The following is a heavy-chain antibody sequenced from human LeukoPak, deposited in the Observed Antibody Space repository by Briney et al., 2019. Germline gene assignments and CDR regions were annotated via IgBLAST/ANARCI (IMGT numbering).Heavy chain of an antibody. V-gene: IGHV4-34*01. D-gene: IGHD2-2*01. CDR3: VRRTRVAMPNALDLISDF. J-gene: IGHJ4*02. CDR2: ITDGGRT. Sequence: SETLSLTCAVYGDSFSGHYWSWIRQPPGKGLEWIGEITDGGRTSYSPSLKSRATISIVPTQSQFSLQLDSVTAADTAIYYCVRRTRVAMPNALDLISDFWGQGTLVTVSS. CDR1: GDSFSGHY.